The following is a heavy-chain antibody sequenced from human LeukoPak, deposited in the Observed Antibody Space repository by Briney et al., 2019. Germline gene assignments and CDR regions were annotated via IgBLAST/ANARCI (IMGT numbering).Heavy chain of an antibody. V-gene: IGHV4-59*08. J-gene: IGHJ4*02. Sequence: NPAETLSLTCTVSGGSINSYYWSWIRQLPGKGLEWIGYIYDSGSTNYNPSLKSRVTISVDTSNNQFSLNVSSVTAADTAVYYCARKGWSYGDVPSWGQGTLVTVSS. CDR2: IYDSGST. D-gene: IGHD4-17*01. CDR1: GGSINSYY. CDR3: ARKGWSYGDVPS.